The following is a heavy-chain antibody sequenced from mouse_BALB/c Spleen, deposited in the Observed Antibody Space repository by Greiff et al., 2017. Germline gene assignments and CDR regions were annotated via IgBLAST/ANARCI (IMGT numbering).Heavy chain of an antibody. Sequence: EVQGVESGGGLVQPGGSLKLSCAASGFTFSSYGMSWVRQTPDKRLELVATINSNGGSTYYPDSVKGRFTISRDNAKNTLYLQMSSLKSEDTAMYYCARGPDGYYRGFAYWGQGTLVTVSA. D-gene: IGHD2-3*01. V-gene: IGHV5-6-3*01. CDR3: ARGPDGYYRGFAY. J-gene: IGHJ3*01. CDR1: GFTFSSYG. CDR2: INSNGGST.